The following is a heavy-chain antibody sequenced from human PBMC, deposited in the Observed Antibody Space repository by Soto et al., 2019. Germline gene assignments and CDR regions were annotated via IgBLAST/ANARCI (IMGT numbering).Heavy chain of an antibody. CDR1: GGSISSSSYY. J-gene: IGHJ4*02. CDR2: IYYSGRT. D-gene: IGHD4-17*01. Sequence: SETLSLTCTVSGGSISSSSYYWGWIRQPPGKGLEWIGSIYYSGRTYYNPSLKSRVTISGDTSKNQVSLKLSSVTAADTAVYYCARLTMSTVDFWGQGTLVTVSS. V-gene: IGHV4-39*01. CDR3: ARLTMSTVDF.